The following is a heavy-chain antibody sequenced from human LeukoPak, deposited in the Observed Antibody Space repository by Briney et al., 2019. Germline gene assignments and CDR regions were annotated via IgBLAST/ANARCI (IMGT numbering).Heavy chain of an antibody. Sequence: PGRSLRLSCAASGFSFSNAWMSWVRQAPGKGLEWVGRIKSKTDGSTTDYAAPVKARFTISRNDSKNTMYLQMNSLKTEDTAVYYCTTGPRVAVAGVDYWGQGTLVTVSS. CDR2: IKSKTDGSTT. D-gene: IGHD6-19*01. CDR1: GFSFSNAW. V-gene: IGHV3-15*01. CDR3: TTGPRVAVAGVDY. J-gene: IGHJ4*02.